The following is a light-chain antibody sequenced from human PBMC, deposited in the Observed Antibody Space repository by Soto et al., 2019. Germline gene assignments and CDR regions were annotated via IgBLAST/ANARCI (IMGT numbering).Light chain of an antibody. CDR1: QSVGSSQ. CDR2: GAS. V-gene: IGKV3-20*01. Sequence: EIVLTQSPGTLSLSPGERATLSCRASQSVGSSQLAWYQKKPGQAPRLVMYGASSRATDTPDRFSGSGSGTDFTLTISILEHEDFTVYYCQQYGSSPRTFGQGTKVEIK. J-gene: IGKJ1*01. CDR3: QQYGSSPRT.